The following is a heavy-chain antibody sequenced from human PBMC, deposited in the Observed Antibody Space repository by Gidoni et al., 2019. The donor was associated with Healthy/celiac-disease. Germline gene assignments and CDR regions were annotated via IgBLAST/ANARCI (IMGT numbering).Heavy chain of an antibody. CDR2: IYYSGST. CDR3: ARDSLYYYDSSGSQGGFDP. V-gene: IGHV4-59*01. J-gene: IGHJ5*02. Sequence: QVQLQESGPGLVKPSETLSLTCTVSGGSISSYYWSWIRPPPGKGLEWIGYIYYSGSTNYNPSLKSRVTISVDTSKNQFSLKLSSVTAADTAVYYCARDSLYYYDSSGSQGGFDPWGQGTLVTVSS. CDR1: GGSISSYY. D-gene: IGHD3-22*01.